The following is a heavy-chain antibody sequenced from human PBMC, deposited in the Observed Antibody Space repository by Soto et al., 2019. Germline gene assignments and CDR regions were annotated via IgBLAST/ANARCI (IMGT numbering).Heavy chain of an antibody. D-gene: IGHD6-13*01. CDR2: INAYNGTT. Sequence: ASVKVSCKASGYTFTGYYMHWVRQAPGQGLEWMGWINAYNGTTNYAQKLQGRVTMTTDTSTSTAYMELRSLRSDDTAVYYCARLIAAAGIGLNWFDPWGQGTLVTVSS. CDR3: ARLIAAAGIGLNWFDP. J-gene: IGHJ5*02. CDR1: GYTFTGYY. V-gene: IGHV1-18*04.